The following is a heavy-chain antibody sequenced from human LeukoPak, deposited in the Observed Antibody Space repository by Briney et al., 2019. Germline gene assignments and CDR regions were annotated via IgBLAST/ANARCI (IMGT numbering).Heavy chain of an antibody. CDR2: INPSGGST. CDR1: GYTFTSYY. J-gene: IGHJ6*02. V-gene: IGHV1-46*01. D-gene: IGHD5-12*01. CDR3: ARDPGLPPAHYYYGMDV. Sequence: GASVKVSCKASGYTFTSYYMHWVRQAPGQGLEWMGIINPSGGSTSYAQKFQGRVTMTRDTSTSTVYMELSSLRSEDTAVYYCARDPGLPPAHYYYGMDVWGQGTTVTVSS.